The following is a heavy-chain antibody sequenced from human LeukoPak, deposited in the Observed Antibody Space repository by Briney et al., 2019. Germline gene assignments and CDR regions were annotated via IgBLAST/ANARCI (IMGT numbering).Heavy chain of an antibody. V-gene: IGHV4-59*01. CDR2: FYYSGST. J-gene: IGHJ4*02. D-gene: IGHD6-6*01. CDR1: GGSLSNYY. Sequence: PSETLSLTCTVSGGSLSNYYWSCIRQPPGKGLEWIGHFYYSGSTNYNPSLKSRVTISVDTSKNQFSLKLSSVTAADTAVYYCASSGGIAAQGFYFDYWGQGTLVTVSS. CDR3: ASSGGIAAQGFYFDY.